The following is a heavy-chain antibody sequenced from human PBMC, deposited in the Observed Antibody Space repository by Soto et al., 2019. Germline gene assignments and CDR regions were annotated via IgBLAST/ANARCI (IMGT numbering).Heavy chain of an antibody. CDR2: INAGNGNT. J-gene: IGHJ3*02. Sequence: GASVKVSCKASGYTFTSYAMHGVRQAPGERLEWMGWINAGNGNTKYSQKFQGRVTITRDTSASTAYMELSSLRSEDTAVYYCARGRITMVRGPGTFDIWGQGTMVTVSS. CDR1: GYTFTSYA. CDR3: ARGRITMVRGPGTFDI. V-gene: IGHV1-3*01. D-gene: IGHD3-10*01.